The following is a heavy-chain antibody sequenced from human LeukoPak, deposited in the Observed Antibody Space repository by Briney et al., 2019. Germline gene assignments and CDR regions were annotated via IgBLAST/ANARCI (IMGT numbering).Heavy chain of an antibody. CDR3: ARHRGGYYNYYYGMDV. J-gene: IGHJ6*02. D-gene: IGHD3-3*01. Sequence: SETLSLTCTVSGDSITSYYWSCIRQPPGKGLEWIGYIYYNENTNYNPSLQSRVTISVDTSKNQFSLKLSSVTAADTAVYYGARHRGGYYNYYYGMDVWGQGTTVTVSS. CDR1: GDSITSYY. CDR2: IYYNENT. V-gene: IGHV4-59*08.